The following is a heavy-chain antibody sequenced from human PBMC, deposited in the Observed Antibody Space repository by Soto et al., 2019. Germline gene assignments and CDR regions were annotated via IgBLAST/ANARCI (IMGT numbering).Heavy chain of an antibody. J-gene: IGHJ6*01. CDR1: GGSVSSGISY. D-gene: IGHD6-13*01. CDR2: MHYSGST. V-gene: IGHV4-61*01. CDR3: ARVSAAAGYYYYGMDV. Sequence: PSETLSLTCTVSGGSVSSGISYWSWIRQPPGKGLEWLGYMHYSGSTKYNPSLKSRVSLSVDTSKNQFSLKLSSVTAADTAVYYCARVSAAAGYYYYGMDVWGQGTTVTVSS.